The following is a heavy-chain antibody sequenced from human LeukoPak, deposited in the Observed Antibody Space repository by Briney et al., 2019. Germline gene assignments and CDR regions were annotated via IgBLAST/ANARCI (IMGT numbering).Heavy chain of an antibody. CDR1: GGSITGNY. D-gene: IGHD6-19*01. CDR3: ARHISVTYAAFDL. J-gene: IGHJ3*01. Sequence: SETLSLTCTVSGGSITGNYWSWIRQPPGKGLEWIGYVFYSGGTLYNPSLESRVTISVDTSKTQFSLKLTSVTAAATAVYYCARHISVTYAAFDLWGRGRMVTVSS. V-gene: IGHV4-59*08. CDR2: VFYSGGT.